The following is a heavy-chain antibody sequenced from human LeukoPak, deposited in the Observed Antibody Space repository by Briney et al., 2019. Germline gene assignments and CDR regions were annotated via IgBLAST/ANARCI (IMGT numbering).Heavy chain of an antibody. CDR3: ATHIVVVPAAIGWFDP. D-gene: IGHD2-2*02. CDR2: IKQDGSEK. J-gene: IGHJ5*02. V-gene: IGHV3-7*01. Sequence: GGSLRLSCAASGFTFSSYWMSWVRQAPGKGPEWVANIKQDGSEKYYVDSVKGRFTISRDNAKNSLYLQMNSLRAEDTAVYYCATHIVVVPAAIGWFDPWGQGTLVTVSS. CDR1: GFTFSSYW.